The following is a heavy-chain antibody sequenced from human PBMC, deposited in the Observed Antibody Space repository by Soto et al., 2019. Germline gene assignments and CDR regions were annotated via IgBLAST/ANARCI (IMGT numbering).Heavy chain of an antibody. CDR1: GGSISSSSYY. J-gene: IGHJ4*02. D-gene: IGHD2-2*01. CDR3: ARSSTSANYFDY. V-gene: IGHV4-39*07. CDR2: IYYSGTT. Sequence: PSETLSLTCTVSGGSISSSSYYWGWIRQPPGKGLEWIGNIYYSGTTYYNPSLKSRVTISVDTSKNQFSLKLSSVTAADTAVYYCARSSTSANYFDYWGQGTLVTVSS.